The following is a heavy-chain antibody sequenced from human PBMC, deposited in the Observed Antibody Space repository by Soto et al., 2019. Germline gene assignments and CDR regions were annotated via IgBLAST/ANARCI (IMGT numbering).Heavy chain of an antibody. V-gene: IGHV3-30*04. CDR2: ISFDGRNT. Sequence: QVQLVESGGGVVQSGRSLRLSCAAFGFNFGDYTMHWVRQTPGKGLEWEALISFDGRNTYYADAVKGRFTISRDNYRNPIYVEMTSLKREDTALYYCARGPTFCIITSCNFDRFDSWGAGTQVTGSP. CDR1: GFNFGDYT. CDR3: ARGPTFCIITSCNFDRFDS. J-gene: IGHJ5*01. D-gene: IGHD3-22*01.